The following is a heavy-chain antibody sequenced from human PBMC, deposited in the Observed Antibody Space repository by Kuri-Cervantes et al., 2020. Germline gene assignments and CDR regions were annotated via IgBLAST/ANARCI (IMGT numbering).Heavy chain of an antibody. J-gene: IGHJ6*02. CDR2: ISSSGSTI. V-gene: IGHV3-11*01. D-gene: IGHD3-3*01. Sequence: GESLKISCAASGFTFSDYYMSWVRQAPGKGLEWVSYISSSGSTIYYADSVKGRFTISRDNSKNTLYLQMNSLRAEDTAAYYCANPPYYDFWSGYYRAGYYYGMDVWGQGTTVTVSS. CDR3: ANPPYYDFWSGYYRAGYYYGMDV. CDR1: GFTFSDYY.